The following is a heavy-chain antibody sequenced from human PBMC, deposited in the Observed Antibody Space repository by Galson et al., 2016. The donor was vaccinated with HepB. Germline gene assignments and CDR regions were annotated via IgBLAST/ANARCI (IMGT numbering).Heavy chain of an antibody. CDR3: VKVRARLVNDGFDL. CDR2: ITENGGST. CDR1: GFNFYNFR. J-gene: IGHJ3*01. V-gene: IGHV3-64D*06. D-gene: IGHD6-6*01. Sequence: SLRLSCAASGFNFYNFRMGWVRQAPGTGLEYVSTITENGGSTNYADSVKGRFTISRDNPKSTVSLQMRSLTIEDTAMYYCVKVRARLVNDGFDLWGQGTMVTVSS.